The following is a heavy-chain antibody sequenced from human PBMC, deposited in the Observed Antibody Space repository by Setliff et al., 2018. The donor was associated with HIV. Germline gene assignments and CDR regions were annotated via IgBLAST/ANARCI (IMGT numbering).Heavy chain of an antibody. D-gene: IGHD2-2*01. CDR1: GYIFTNFG. CDR3: ARWSCGRATCYDSPYNWFEP. Sequence: GASVKVSCKASGYIFTNFGVGWVRQAPRQGLEWMGWVSPYNGHTNYAQKFQGRVTMSTDTSTSTIYMELTSLRSDDTAIYYCARWSCGRATCYDSPYNWFEPWGQGTLVTVSS. V-gene: IGHV1-18*01. J-gene: IGHJ5*02. CDR2: VSPYNGHT.